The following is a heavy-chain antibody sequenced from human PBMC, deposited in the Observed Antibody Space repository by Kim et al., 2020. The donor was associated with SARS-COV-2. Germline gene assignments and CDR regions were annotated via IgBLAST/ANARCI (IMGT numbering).Heavy chain of an antibody. J-gene: IGHJ3*02. CDR3: AREGWVSPRALDAFDI. V-gene: IGHV3-11*01. D-gene: IGHD1-26*01. Sequence: SRKGRFTVTSNNAKKSLYLQMNSLRAEDTAVYYCAREGWVSPRALDAFDIWGQGTMVTVSS.